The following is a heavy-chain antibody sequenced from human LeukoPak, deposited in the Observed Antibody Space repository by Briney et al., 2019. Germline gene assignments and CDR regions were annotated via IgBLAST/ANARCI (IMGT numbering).Heavy chain of an antibody. V-gene: IGHV4-34*01. CDR2: INHSGST. CDR3: ARGRGILGAFDI. Sequence: SETLSLTCAVYGRSFSGYYWSWIRQPPGKGLEWIGEINHSGSTNYNPSLKSRVTISVDTSKNQFSLKLSSVTAADTAVYYCARGRGILGAFDIWGQGTMVTVSS. CDR1: GRSFSGYY. D-gene: IGHD3-9*01. J-gene: IGHJ3*02.